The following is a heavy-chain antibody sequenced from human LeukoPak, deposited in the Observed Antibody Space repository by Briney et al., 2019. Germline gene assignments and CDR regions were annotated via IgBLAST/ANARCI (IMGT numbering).Heavy chain of an antibody. Sequence: ASVKVSRKASGYTFNSYDINWVRQATGQGLEWMGWMNPNSGNTGYAQKFQGRVTMTRNNSISTAYMELSSLRSADTAVYYCARDYSSGWYKWFDPWGQGTLVTVSS. CDR2: MNPNSGNT. J-gene: IGHJ5*02. CDR3: ARDYSSGWYKWFDP. CDR1: GYTFNSYD. D-gene: IGHD6-19*01. V-gene: IGHV1-8*01.